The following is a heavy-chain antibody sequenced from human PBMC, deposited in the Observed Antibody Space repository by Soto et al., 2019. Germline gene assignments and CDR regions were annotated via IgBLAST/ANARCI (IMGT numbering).Heavy chain of an antibody. V-gene: IGHV3-23*01. CDR3: AKVPNYNGSGSYLFDY. J-gene: IGHJ4*02. CDR1: GFTFSSYA. Sequence: EVQLLESGGGLVQPGGSLRLSCAASGFTFSSYAMSWVRQAPGKGLEWVSAISGSGGSTYYADSVKGRFTISRDNSKNTLYLQMNSLRAEDTAVYYCAKVPNYNGSGSYLFDYWGQGTLVTVSS. CDR2: ISGSGGST. D-gene: IGHD3-10*01.